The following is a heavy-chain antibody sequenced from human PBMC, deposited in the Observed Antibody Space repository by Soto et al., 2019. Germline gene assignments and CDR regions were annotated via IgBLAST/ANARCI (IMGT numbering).Heavy chain of an antibody. V-gene: IGHV3-7*05. D-gene: IGHD5-18*01. CDR1: GFTFRTYW. CDR2: INLDGSEK. J-gene: IGHJ6*02. CDR3: ARDGSTSLYSYDYHGMDV. Sequence: EVQLVESGGGLVQPGGSLRLSCAASGFTFRTYWLSWVRQVPGKGLEWLANINLDGSEKNYVDSVKGRFTISRDNARNSLYLQMSSLRAEDTALYYCARDGSTSLYSYDYHGMDVWGQGTTVTVSS.